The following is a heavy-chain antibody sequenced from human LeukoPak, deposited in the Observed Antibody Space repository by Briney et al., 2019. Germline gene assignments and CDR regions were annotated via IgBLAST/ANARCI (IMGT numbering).Heavy chain of an antibody. CDR2: ITGSGGST. CDR1: GLTFSSYG. CDR3: AKGSDSSGYYIWFDP. J-gene: IGHJ5*02. D-gene: IGHD3-22*01. Sequence: GGSLRLSCAASGLTFSSYGMGWVRQAPGKGLEWVSSITGSGGSTYFADSVRGRFTISRDNSQNTLYLQMNSLRAEDTAIYYCAKGSDSSGYYIWFDPWGQGTLVTVSS. V-gene: IGHV3-23*01.